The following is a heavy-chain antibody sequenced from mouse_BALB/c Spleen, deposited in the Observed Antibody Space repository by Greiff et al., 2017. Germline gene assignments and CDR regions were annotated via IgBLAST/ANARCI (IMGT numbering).Heavy chain of an antibody. CDR2: IYPGDGDT. CDR1: GYTFTSYW. CDR3: ASGSSPFDD. D-gene: IGHD1-1*01. J-gene: IGHJ2*01. Sequence: QVQLQQSGAELARPGASVKLSCKASGYTFTSYWMQWVKQRPGQGLEWIGAIYPGDGDTRYTQKFKGKATLTADKSSSTAYMQLSSLSSEDSAVYYCASGSSPFDDWGQGTTLTVSS. V-gene: IGHV1-87*01.